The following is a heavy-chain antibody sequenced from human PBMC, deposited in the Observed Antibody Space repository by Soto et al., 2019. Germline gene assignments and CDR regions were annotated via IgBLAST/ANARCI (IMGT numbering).Heavy chain of an antibody. V-gene: IGHV1-69*06. Sequence: SVKVSCKASGGTFSSYAISWVRQAPGQGLEWMGGIIPIFGTANYAQKFQGRVTITADKSTSTAYMELSSLRSEDTAVYYCARTYYDILTGYYKEVYYFDYWGQGTLVTVSS. CDR3: ARTYYDILTGYYKEVYYFDY. J-gene: IGHJ4*02. D-gene: IGHD3-9*01. CDR1: GGTFSSYA. CDR2: IIPIFGTA.